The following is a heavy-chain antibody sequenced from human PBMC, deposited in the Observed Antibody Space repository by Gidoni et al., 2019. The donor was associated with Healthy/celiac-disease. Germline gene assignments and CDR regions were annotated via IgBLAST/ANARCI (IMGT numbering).Heavy chain of an antibody. V-gene: IGHV1-69*09. CDR1: GGTFRNYV. J-gene: IGHJ4*02. CDR3: ARDAPSYGSGTLDY. CDR2: IIPILGIA. D-gene: IGHD3-10*01. Sequence: QVQLVQSGAEVKKPGSSVRVSCKASGGTFRNYVISWVRQAPGQGLEWMGRIIPILGIANYAQKFQGRVTITADKSTSTAYMELSSLRSEDTAVYYCARDAPSYGSGTLDYWGQGTLVTVSS.